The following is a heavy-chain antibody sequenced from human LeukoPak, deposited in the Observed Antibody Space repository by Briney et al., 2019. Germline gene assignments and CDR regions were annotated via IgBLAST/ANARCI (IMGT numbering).Heavy chain of an antibody. J-gene: IGHJ6*03. D-gene: IGHD1-26*01. CDR3: ASGSYVEGPYYYYMDV. CDR2: ITSSSSYI. V-gene: IGHV3-21*01. CDR1: GFTFSSYS. Sequence: GGTLRLSCAASGFTFSSYSMNWVRQAPGKGLEWVSSITSSSSYIYYADSVKGRFTMSRDNAKNSLYLQMNSLRAEDTAVYYCASGSYVEGPYYYYMDVWGKGTTVTISS.